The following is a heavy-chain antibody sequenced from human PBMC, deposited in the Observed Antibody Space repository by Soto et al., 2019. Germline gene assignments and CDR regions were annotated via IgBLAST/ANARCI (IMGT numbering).Heavy chain of an antibody. CDR3: TTGVAYDFTWFH. CDR2: IKSKIDGGTT. J-gene: IGHJ4*02. CDR1: GFTFSNVW. Sequence: PGGSLRLSCAASGFTFSNVWMNWVRQAPGKGLEWVGQIKSKIDGGTTDFAAPVKGRFTISRDDSKTTLYLQMNSLKTEDTAVYYCTTGVAYDFTWFHWGQGTLVTVSS. V-gene: IGHV3-15*07. D-gene: IGHD3-3*01.